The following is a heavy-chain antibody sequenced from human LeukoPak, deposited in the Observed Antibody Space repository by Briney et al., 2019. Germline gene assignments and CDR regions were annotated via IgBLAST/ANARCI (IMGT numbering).Heavy chain of an antibody. V-gene: IGHV4-39*01. Sequence: SETLSLTCTVSGGSISSSSYYWGWIRPPPGKGLEWIGSIYYSGSTYYNPSLKSRVTISVDTSRNQFSLKLSSVTAADTAVYYCARKSVGVVIAIFDYWGQGTLVTVSS. CDR2: IYYSGST. J-gene: IGHJ4*02. CDR1: GGSISSSSYY. CDR3: ARKSVGVVIAIFDY. D-gene: IGHD3-3*01.